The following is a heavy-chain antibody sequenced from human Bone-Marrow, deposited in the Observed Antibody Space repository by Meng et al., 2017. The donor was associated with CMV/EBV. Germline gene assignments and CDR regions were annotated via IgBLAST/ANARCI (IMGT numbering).Heavy chain of an antibody. CDR1: GYTFTSYG. CDR3: ARDKFIVVPAAIGGNWNWKGENYYYYYGMDV. D-gene: IGHD2-2*02. J-gene: IGHJ6*02. V-gene: IGHV1-18*01. CDR2: ISAYNGNT. Sequence: ASVKVSCKASGYTFTSYGISWVRQAPGQGLEWMGWISAYNGNTNYAQKLQGRVTMTTDTSTSTAYMELRSLRSDDTAVYYCARDKFIVVPAAIGGNWNWKGENYYYYYGMDVWGQGNMVTVSS.